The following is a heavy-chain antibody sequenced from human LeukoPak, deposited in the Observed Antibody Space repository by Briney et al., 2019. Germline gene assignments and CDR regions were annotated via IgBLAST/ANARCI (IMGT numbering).Heavy chain of an antibody. CDR3: ARGFVHAFDT. V-gene: IGHV3-13*04. D-gene: IGHD6-6*01. CDR1: GFAFSTYD. Sequence: GGSLRLSCAASGFAFSTYDMHWGRQARGKGLEWVSAIGVAGDTYYPGSVKGRFTISRENAKNSLYLQMNSLRAGDTAVYYCARGFVHAFDTWGQGTMVTVSS. CDR2: IGVAGDT. J-gene: IGHJ3*02.